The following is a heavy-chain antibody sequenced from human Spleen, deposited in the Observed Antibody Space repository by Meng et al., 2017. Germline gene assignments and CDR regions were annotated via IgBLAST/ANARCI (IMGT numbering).Heavy chain of an antibody. CDR2: INPNSGGT. CDR1: GYTFTAYY. D-gene: IGHD2-2*01. V-gene: IGHV1-2*02. CDR3: AAGYCTSISCHHKGDAFDI. Sequence: ASVKVSCKTSGYTFTAYYIHWVRQAPGQGHEWMGWINPNSGGTNYAQKFQGRVTMTRDTSIPTAYMELSTLRSDDTAVYYCAAGYCTSISCHHKGDAFDIWGQGTMVTVSS. J-gene: IGHJ3*02.